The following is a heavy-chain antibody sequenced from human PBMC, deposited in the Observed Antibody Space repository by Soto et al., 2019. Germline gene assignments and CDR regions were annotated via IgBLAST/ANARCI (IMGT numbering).Heavy chain of an antibody. J-gene: IGHJ4*02. D-gene: IGHD3-10*01. CDR2: IIPILGIA. CDR1: GGTFSSYT. Sequence: QVQLVQSGAEVKKPGSSVKVSCKASGGTFSSYTISWVRQAPGQGLEWMGRIIPILGIANYAQKXQGRLTXXADKSTSTAYMELSSLRSEDTAVYYCAREEYYYGSGAFFDYWGQGTLVTVSS. CDR3: AREEYYYGSGAFFDY. V-gene: IGHV1-69*08.